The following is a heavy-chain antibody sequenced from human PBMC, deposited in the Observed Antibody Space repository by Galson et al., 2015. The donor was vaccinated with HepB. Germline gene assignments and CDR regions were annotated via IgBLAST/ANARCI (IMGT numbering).Heavy chain of an antibody. CDR3: ARDLGAAAGRRRGGPKPFDY. CDR2: IIPILGIA. V-gene: IGHV1-69*04. D-gene: IGHD6-13*01. J-gene: IGHJ4*02. Sequence: PGQGLEWMGRIIPILGIANYAQKFQGRVTITADKSTSTAYMELSSLRSEDTAVYYCARDLGAAAGRRRGGPKPFDYWGQGTLVTVTS.